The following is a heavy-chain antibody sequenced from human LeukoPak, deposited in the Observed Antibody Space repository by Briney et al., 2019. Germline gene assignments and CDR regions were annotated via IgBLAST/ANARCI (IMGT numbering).Heavy chain of an antibody. CDR1: GGSISSSGHY. V-gene: IGHV4-39*07. D-gene: IGHD4-17*01. Sequence: SETLSLTCSVSGGSISSSGHYWGWIRQSPEKGLDWIGSIYSNGNTYYNPSVKSRVTISVDTSKNQFSLKLTSVAAAETAVYYCARSATVTTGYFDYWGQGALVTVSS. CDR3: ARSATVTTGYFDY. J-gene: IGHJ4*02. CDR2: IYSNGNT.